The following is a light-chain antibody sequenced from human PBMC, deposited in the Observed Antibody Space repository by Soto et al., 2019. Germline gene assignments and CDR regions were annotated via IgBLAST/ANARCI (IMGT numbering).Light chain of an antibody. CDR2: AAS. V-gene: IGKV1-9*01. CDR1: QGISSY. Sequence: DIQLTQSPSFLSASVGDRVTITCRASQGISSYLAWYQQKPGKAPKLLIYAASTLQSGVPSRFSGSGSGTEFTLTISSLQPEDFATYYCQQLNSYPLTFGGGTEVAI. CDR3: QQLNSYPLT. J-gene: IGKJ4*01.